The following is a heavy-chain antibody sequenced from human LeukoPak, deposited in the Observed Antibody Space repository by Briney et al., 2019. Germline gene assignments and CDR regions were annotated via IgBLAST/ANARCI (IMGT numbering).Heavy chain of an antibody. CDR1: GGTFNTYT. CDR3: ARGLQGMATIVDAFDI. Sequence: SVKVSCKASGGTFNTYTISWVRQAPGQGLEWMGGVIPIFGTTKYAQKFQGRVTITADEPTTTAYTELSSLTSEDTAVYYCARGLQGMATIVDAFDIWGQGTKVTVSS. J-gene: IGHJ3*02. V-gene: IGHV1-69*13. D-gene: IGHD5-24*01. CDR2: VIPIFGTT.